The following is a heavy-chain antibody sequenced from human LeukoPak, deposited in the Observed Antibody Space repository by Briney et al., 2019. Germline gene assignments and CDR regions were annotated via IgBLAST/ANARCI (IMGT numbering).Heavy chain of an antibody. D-gene: IGHD3-10*01. CDR3: ARGVRGYGSGSYYKSSNWFDP. V-gene: IGHV4-34*01. Sequence: SETLSLTCAVYGGSFSGYYWSWIRQPPGKGLEWIGEINHSGSTNYNPSLRSRVTISVDTSKNQFSLKLSSVTAADTAVYYCARGVRGYGSGSYYKSSNWFDPWGQGTLVTVSS. J-gene: IGHJ5*02. CDR2: INHSGST. CDR1: GGSFSGYY.